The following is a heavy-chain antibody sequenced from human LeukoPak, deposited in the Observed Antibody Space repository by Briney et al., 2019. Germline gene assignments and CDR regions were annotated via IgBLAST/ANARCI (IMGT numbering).Heavy chain of an antibody. CDR2: IYHSGST. D-gene: IGHD4-17*01. V-gene: IGHV4-4*02. J-gene: IGHJ6*03. CDR3: ASVNDYGDPLPRYMDV. CDR1: GGSISSSNW. Sequence: SETLSLTCAVSGGSISSSNWWSWVRQPPGKGLEWIGEIYHSGSTNYNPSLKSRITISVDMSKNQFSLKLSSVTAADTAVYYCASVNDYGDPLPRYMDVWGKGTAVTVSS.